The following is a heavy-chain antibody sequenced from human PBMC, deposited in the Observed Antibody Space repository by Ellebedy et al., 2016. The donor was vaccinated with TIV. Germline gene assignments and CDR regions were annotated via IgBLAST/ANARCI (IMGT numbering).Heavy chain of an antibody. Sequence: GGSLRLSXAASGFPFSSYGMHWVRQAPGKGLEWVAVISYDGSNKYYADSVKGRFTISRDNSKNTLYLQMNSLRAEDTAVYYCAKDRHDILTGYHLDYWGQGTLVTVSS. J-gene: IGHJ4*02. CDR3: AKDRHDILTGYHLDY. CDR2: ISYDGSNK. D-gene: IGHD3-9*01. V-gene: IGHV3-30*18. CDR1: GFPFSSYG.